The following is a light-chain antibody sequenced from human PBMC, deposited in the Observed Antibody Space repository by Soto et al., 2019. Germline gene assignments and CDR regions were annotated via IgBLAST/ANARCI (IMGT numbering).Light chain of an antibody. Sequence: EIVMTQSPATLSVSPGERATLSCRASQSVSSNLAWHQQKPGQAPRLLIYGASSRATGIPDRFSGSGSGTDFTLTISRLEPEDFAVYYCQQYDSPWTFGQGTKVDIK. CDR2: GAS. CDR3: QQYDSPWT. V-gene: IGKV3-20*01. J-gene: IGKJ1*01. CDR1: QSVSSN.